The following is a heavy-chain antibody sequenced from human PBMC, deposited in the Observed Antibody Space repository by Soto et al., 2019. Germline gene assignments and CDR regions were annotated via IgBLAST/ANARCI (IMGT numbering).Heavy chain of an antibody. CDR1: GGSISSISYY. V-gene: IGHV4-39*01. D-gene: IGHD3-3*01. Sequence: PSDTLSLTFTVSGGSISSISYYWGWIRQPPGKGLELIGSIYYSGSTYYNPSLKSRVTISVDTSKNQFSLKLSSVTAADTAVYYCARICGVVIDXWGQGTLVTVSX. CDR2: IYYSGST. CDR3: ARICGVVIDX. J-gene: IGHJ4*02.